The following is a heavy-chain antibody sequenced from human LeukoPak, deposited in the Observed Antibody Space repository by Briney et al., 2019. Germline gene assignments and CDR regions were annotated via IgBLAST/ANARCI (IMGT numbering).Heavy chain of an antibody. CDR3: ARDKEQQPNYYYYGMDV. V-gene: IGHV1-69*04. CDR2: IIPILGIA. CDR1: GGTFSSYA. J-gene: IGHJ6*02. D-gene: IGHD6-13*01. Sequence: SVKVSCKASGGTFSSYAISWVRQAPGQGLEWMGRIIPILGIANYAQKFQGRVTITADKSTSTAYMELSSLRSEDTAVYYCARDKEQQPNYYYYGMDVWGQGTTVTVSS.